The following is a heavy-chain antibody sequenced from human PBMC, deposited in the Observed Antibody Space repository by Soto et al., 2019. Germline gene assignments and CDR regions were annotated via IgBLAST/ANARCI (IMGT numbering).Heavy chain of an antibody. V-gene: IGHV4-59*08. J-gene: IGHJ6*03. CDR1: GGSVSSYY. Sequence: SETLSLTCTVSGGSVSSYYWGWIRQPPGKGLEWIGCIYYSGSTNYNPSLKSRVTISVDTSKNQFSLKLSSVTAADTAVYYCARHGKYSSSPIYYMDVWGKGTTVTV. D-gene: IGHD6-13*01. CDR2: IYYSGST. CDR3: ARHGKYSSSPIYYMDV.